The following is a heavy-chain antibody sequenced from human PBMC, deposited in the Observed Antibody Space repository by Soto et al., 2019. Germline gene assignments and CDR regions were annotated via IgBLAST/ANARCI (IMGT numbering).Heavy chain of an antibody. CDR1: GFTFSSYW. Sequence: GGSLRLSCAASGFTFSSYWMTWVRQAPGKGLEWVANIKQDGSEKYYVDSVKGRFTISRDNAKNSLYLQMNSLRAEDTAVYYCATHPYSSGWYGWGQGSLVTVSS. CDR2: IKQDGSEK. CDR3: ATHPYSSGWYG. V-gene: IGHV3-7*02. J-gene: IGHJ4*02. D-gene: IGHD6-13*01.